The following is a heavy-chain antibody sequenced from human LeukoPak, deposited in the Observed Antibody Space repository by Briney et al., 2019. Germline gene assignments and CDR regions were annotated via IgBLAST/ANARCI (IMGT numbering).Heavy chain of an antibody. CDR3: ARGGWGTYDPGNLDF. V-gene: IGHV3-53*01. Sequence: GGSLRLSCAASGFNVSRNYMNWVRQARGKGLEWVSVIYSGGSTYYADSVKGRFTISRDISKNTLYLQINSLRAEDTALYYCARGGWGTYDPGNLDFWGQGTLVTVSS. CDR1: GFNVSRNY. CDR2: IYSGGST. D-gene: IGHD6-19*01. J-gene: IGHJ4*02.